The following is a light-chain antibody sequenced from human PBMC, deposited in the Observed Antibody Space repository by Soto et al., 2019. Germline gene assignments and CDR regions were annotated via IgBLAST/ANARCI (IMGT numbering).Light chain of an antibody. J-gene: IGKJ3*01. CDR1: QSISNY. CDR3: QQSYSTPPVT. CDR2: AAS. Sequence: DIQMTQSPFSLSASVGDRVSISCRASQSISNYLNWYQQKPEKAPKLLIYAASSLLSGVPSRFSGSGSGTDFTLTISSLQPEDFATYYCQQSYSTPPVTFGPGTKVDIK. V-gene: IGKV1-39*01.